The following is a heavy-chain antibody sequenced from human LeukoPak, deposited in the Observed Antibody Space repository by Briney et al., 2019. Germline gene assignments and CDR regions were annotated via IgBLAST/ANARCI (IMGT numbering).Heavy chain of an antibody. CDR1: GFTFSSSW. CDR2: IKEDGSDK. Sequence: PGASLRLSCAASGFTFSSSWMSWVRQPPGKGLEWVATIKEDGSDKYYVDSVKGRFTISRDNAKNSLSLQINSLRAEDTAVYYCARYGNLGYWGQGTLVTVSS. CDR3: ARYGNLGY. J-gene: IGHJ4*02. D-gene: IGHD1-26*01. V-gene: IGHV3-7*01.